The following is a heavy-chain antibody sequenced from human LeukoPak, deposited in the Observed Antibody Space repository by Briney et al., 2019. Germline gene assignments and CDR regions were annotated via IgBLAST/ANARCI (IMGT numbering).Heavy chain of an antibody. J-gene: IGHJ4*02. CDR1: GGSISSSSYY. CDR2: IYYSGST. D-gene: IGHD3-22*01. V-gene: IGHV4-39*01. Sequence: SETLSLTCTVSGGSISSSSYYWGWIRQPPGKGLEWIGSIYYSGSTYYNPSLKSRVTISVDTSKSQFSLKLSSVTAADTAVYYCARYYYDSSGLLDYWGQGTLVTVSS. CDR3: ARYYYDSSGLLDY.